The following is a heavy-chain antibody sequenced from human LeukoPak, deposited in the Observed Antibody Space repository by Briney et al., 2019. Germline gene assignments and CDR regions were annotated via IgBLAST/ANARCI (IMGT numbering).Heavy chain of an antibody. Sequence: SETLSLTCTVSGGSISSYYWSCIRQPPGKGLEWIGYIYYSGSTNYNPSLKSRVTISVDTSKNQFSLKLSSVTAADTAVYYCARGSKTGTTNYFDYWGQGTLVTVSS. V-gene: IGHV4-59*01. CDR1: GGSISSYY. CDR2: IYYSGST. CDR3: ARGSKTGTTNYFDY. D-gene: IGHD1-7*01. J-gene: IGHJ4*02.